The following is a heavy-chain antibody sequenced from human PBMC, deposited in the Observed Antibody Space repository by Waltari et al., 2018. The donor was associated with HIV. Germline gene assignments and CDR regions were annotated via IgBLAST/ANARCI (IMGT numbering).Heavy chain of an antibody. CDR1: GYSISSGYY. J-gene: IGHJ4*02. D-gene: IGHD6-19*01. V-gene: IGHV4-38-2*01. CDR3: ARRTYSSGWYYFDY. Sequence: QVQLQESGPGLVKPSETLSLTCAVSGYSISSGYYWGWIRPPRGKGLGWIGNIFHSGTTYYNPSLKSRVTISVDTSKNQFSLKVNSVPAAYTAVYYCARRTYSSGWYYFDYWGQGTLVTVSS. CDR2: IFHSGTT.